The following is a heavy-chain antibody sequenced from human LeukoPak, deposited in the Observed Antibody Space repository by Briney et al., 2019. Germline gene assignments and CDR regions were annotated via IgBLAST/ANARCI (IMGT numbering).Heavy chain of an antibody. CDR3: ARERTLTSCYDY. V-gene: IGHV1-2*02. CDR1: GYTFTGYY. CDR2: INPNSGGT. D-gene: IGHD2-15*01. Sequence: ASVKVSCKAPGYTFTGYYMHWVRQAPGQGLEWMGWINPNSGGTNYTQKFQGRVTMTRDTSISTAYMELSRLRSDDTAVYCCARERTLTSCYDYWGQGTLVTVSS. J-gene: IGHJ4*02.